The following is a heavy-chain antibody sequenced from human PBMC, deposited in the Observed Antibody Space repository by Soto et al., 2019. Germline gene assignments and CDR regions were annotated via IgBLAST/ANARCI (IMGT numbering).Heavy chain of an antibody. D-gene: IGHD3-22*01. J-gene: IGHJ4*02. Sequence: GGSLRLSCAASGFTFSSYAMSWVRQAPGKGLEWVSAISGSGGSTYYADSVKGRFTISRDSSKNTLYLQMNSLRAEDTAVYYCAKVGDHNYYDSSGYYFDYWGQGTLVTVSS. V-gene: IGHV3-23*01. CDR1: GFTFSSYA. CDR3: AKVGDHNYYDSSGYYFDY. CDR2: ISGSGGST.